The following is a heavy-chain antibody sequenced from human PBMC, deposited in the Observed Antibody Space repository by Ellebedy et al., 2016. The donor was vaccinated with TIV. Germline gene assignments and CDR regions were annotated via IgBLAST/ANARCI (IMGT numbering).Heavy chain of an antibody. V-gene: IGHV1-46*01. J-gene: IGHJ4*02. D-gene: IGHD2-21*01. CDR2: INPSGGST. CDR3: ARDETRKSLFAFDY. CDR1: GYTFTKYY. Sequence: ASVKVSXXASGYTFTKYYMHWVRQAPGQGLEWMGVINPSGGSTTYAQKFQGRVTMTGDTSTSTVYMELSSLTSEDTAVYYCARDETRKSLFAFDYWGQGTLVTVSS.